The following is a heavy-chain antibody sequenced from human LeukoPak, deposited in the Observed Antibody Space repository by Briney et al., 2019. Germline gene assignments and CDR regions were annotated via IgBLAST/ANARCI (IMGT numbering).Heavy chain of an antibody. Sequence: SQTLPLTCAISGDSVSSDSAAWNWIRQSPSRGLEWLGRTYYRSKWYNDYAVSVKSRITINPDTSKNQFSLQLNSVTPEDTAVYYCARSDIVVVPAVTLEYYYYYMDVWGKGTTVTVSS. J-gene: IGHJ6*03. D-gene: IGHD2-2*01. CDR2: TYYRSKWYN. CDR3: ARSDIVVVPAVTLEYYYYYMDV. CDR1: GDSVSSDSAA. V-gene: IGHV6-1*01.